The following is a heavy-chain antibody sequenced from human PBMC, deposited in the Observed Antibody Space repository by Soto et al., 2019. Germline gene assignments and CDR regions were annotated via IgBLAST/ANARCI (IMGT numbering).Heavy chain of an antibody. CDR1: GGTLRNYG. CDR2: IIPVFGTA. Sequence: QVQLVQSGAEVKKPGSSVRVSCKASGGTLRNYGISWVRQAPGQGLEWMGGIIPVFGTANYAQKFQGRVTITADECTSTVYMDVTSLRSEDTAVYYCSRGDATKIVVTTYYGMDVWGQGTTVTVSS. D-gene: IGHD4-17*01. CDR3: SRGDATKIVVTTYYGMDV. J-gene: IGHJ6*02. V-gene: IGHV1-69*12.